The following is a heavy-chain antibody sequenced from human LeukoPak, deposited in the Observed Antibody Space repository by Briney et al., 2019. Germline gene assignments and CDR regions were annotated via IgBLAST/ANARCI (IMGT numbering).Heavy chain of an antibody. Sequence: SETLSLTCTFSGGSPSSYYCSWIRQPPGNGLEWIGNMYYSENTNYNPSLKSRVTISVDTSKNQFSLKLRSVTAADTAVYYCAREPRAFNYGDYYYYMDVWGQGTTVTVSS. CDR3: AREPRAFNYGDYYYYMDV. J-gene: IGHJ6*02. V-gene: IGHV4-59*01. D-gene: IGHD4/OR15-4a*01. CDR2: MYYSENT. CDR1: GGSPSSYY.